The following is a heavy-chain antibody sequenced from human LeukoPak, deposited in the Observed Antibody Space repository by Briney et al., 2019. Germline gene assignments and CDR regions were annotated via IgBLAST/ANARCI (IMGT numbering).Heavy chain of an antibody. CDR2: IIPIFGTA. V-gene: IGHV1-69*06. J-gene: IGHJ5*02. D-gene: IGHD3-9*01. Sequence: GASVKVSCKASGGTFSSYAISWVRQAPGQGLEWMGGIIPIFGTANYAQKFQGRVTITADKSTSTAYMELSSLRSEDTAVYYCAGARYFDWFSVASWFDPWGQGTLVTVSS. CDR3: AGARYFDWFSVASWFDP. CDR1: GGTFSSYA.